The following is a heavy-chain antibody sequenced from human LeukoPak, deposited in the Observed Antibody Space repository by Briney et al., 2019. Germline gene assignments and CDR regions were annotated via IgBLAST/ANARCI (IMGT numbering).Heavy chain of an antibody. CDR2: IYSGGST. V-gene: IGHV3-53*01. Sequence: GGSLRLSCAASGFTVNSNYMSWVRQAPGKGLEWVSVIYSGGSTYYADSVKGRFTISRDNSKNTLYLQMNSLTAEDTAVYYCARGVAVAGTLLYYYYYMDVWGKGTTVTISS. D-gene: IGHD6-19*01. CDR1: GFTVNSNY. J-gene: IGHJ6*03. CDR3: ARGVAVAGTLLYYYYYMDV.